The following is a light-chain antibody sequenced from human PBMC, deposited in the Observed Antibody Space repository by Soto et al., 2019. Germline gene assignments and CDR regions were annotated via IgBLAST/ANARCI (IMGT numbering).Light chain of an antibody. CDR1: QTVNSR. V-gene: IGKV3-11*01. CDR2: HAS. J-gene: IGKJ1*01. CDR3: HQRQSWPRT. Sequence: EIVLTWSLATLSSSPGERATLSCRASQTVNSRLAWYQHKPRQAPRLLIYHASNRATGIPARFSGSGSGTDFTLTISSLEPEDFAVYYCHQRQSWPRTFGQGTKVDIK.